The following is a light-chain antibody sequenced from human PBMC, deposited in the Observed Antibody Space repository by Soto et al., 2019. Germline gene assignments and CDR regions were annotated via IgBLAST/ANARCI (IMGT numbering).Light chain of an antibody. CDR1: QSISNS. Sequence: EIVLTQSPATLSLSTGERATLSCRASQSISNSLACYQQKPGQAPSLLIFDASKRATGIPARFSGSGSGTEFTLTISSLQSQDFAFYYCQQFHYWWTFSQGTKVDIK. V-gene: IGKV3D-15*01. CDR3: QQFHYWWT. J-gene: IGKJ1*01. CDR2: DAS.